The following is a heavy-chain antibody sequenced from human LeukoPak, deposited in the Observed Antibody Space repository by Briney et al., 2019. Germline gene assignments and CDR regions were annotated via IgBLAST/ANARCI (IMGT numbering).Heavy chain of an antibody. V-gene: IGHV4-34*01. Sequence: PSETLSLTCAVYGGSFSGYYWSWIRQPPGKGLEWIGEIKHSGSTNYNPSLKSRVTISVDTSKNQFSLQLSSVTAADTAVYYCARGGSSWYPLYYFDYWGQGTLVTVSS. D-gene: IGHD6-13*01. CDR3: ARGGSSWYPLYYFDY. J-gene: IGHJ4*02. CDR2: IKHSGST. CDR1: GGSFSGYY.